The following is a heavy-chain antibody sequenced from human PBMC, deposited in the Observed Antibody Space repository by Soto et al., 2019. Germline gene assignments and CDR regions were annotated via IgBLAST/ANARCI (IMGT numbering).Heavy chain of an antibody. D-gene: IGHD2-2*01. Sequence: GGSLRLSCAASGFTFSSYGMHWFRQAPGKGLEWVAVIWYDGSNKYYADSVKGRFTISRDNSKNTLYLQMNSLRAEDTAVYYCARSYEDIVVVPAVNSRDYYYYYMDVWCKGTTVTVSS. CDR3: ARSYEDIVVVPAVNSRDYYYYYMDV. CDR1: GFTFSSYG. J-gene: IGHJ6*03. CDR2: IWYDGSNK. V-gene: IGHV3-33*01.